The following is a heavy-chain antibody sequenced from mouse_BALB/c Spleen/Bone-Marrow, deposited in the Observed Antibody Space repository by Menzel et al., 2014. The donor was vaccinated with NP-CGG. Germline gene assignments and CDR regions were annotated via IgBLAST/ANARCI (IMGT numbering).Heavy chain of an antibody. CDR3: TTWFSY. CDR1: GFTFSNYW. V-gene: IGHV6-6*02. Sequence: EVMLVESGGGLVQPGGSMKLSCVASGFTFSNYWMNWVRQSPGKGLEWVAEIRLKSNNYATNYAESVKGKFTMSRDDSKSSCYLQMNNLRAEDTGFYYGTTWFSYWGQGTLLTVSA. CDR2: IRLKSNNYAT. J-gene: IGHJ3*01.